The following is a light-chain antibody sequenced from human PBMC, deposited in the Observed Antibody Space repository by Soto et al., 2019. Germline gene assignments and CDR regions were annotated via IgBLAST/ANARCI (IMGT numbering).Light chain of an antibody. CDR2: EVI. J-gene: IGLJ1*01. V-gene: IGLV2-8*01. Sequence: QSVLTQPPSASGSPGQSVTISCTGTSSDVGAYNYVSWYQQHPGKAPKLIIYEVIKRPSGVPGRFSGSKSGNTASLTVSGLQAEDEADYYCSSFAGNNIFYVFGAGTKLTVL. CDR3: SSFAGNNIFYV. CDR1: SSDVGAYNY.